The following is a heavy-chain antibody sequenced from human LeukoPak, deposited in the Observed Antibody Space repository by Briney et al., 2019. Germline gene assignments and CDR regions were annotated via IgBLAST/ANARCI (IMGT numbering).Heavy chain of an antibody. Sequence: ASVKVSCKASGYTFTSYDINWVRQATGQGLEWMGWINPNSGNTGYAQKFQGRVTMTRNTSISTAYMELSSLRSEDTAVYYCARGALIPSSSPRVYRLVRWFDPWGQGTLVTVSS. J-gene: IGHJ5*02. CDR1: GYTFTSYD. CDR2: INPNSGNT. CDR3: ARGALIPSSSPRVYRLVRWFDP. V-gene: IGHV1-8*01. D-gene: IGHD6-6*01.